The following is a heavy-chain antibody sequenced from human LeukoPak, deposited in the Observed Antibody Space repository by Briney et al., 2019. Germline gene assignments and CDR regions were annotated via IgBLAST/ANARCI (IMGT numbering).Heavy chain of an antibody. CDR1: GFTFSCYW. CDR2: IKQDGSDK. V-gene: IGHV3-7*01. CDR3: ANNIVANHYYYYMDV. J-gene: IGHJ6*03. D-gene: IGHD5-12*01. Sequence: PGGSLRLSCAASGFTFSCYWMSWVRQAPGKGLEWVANIKQDGSDKYYVDSVKGRFTISRDNAKNSLYLQMNSLRAEDTAVYYCANNIVANHYYYYMDVWVKGTTVTISS.